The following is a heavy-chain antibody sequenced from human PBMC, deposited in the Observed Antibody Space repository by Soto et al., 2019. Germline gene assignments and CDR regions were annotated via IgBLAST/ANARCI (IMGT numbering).Heavy chain of an antibody. CDR1: GYTFTSYG. Sequence: ASVKVSCKASGYTFTSYGISWVRQAPGQGLEWMGWISAYNGNTNYAQKLQGRVTMTTDTSTSTAYMELRSLRSDDTAVYYCARDRSLVEDTVVVPAATRHYYYGMDVWGQGTTVTVSS. V-gene: IGHV1-18*01. D-gene: IGHD2-2*01. J-gene: IGHJ6*02. CDR3: ARDRSLVEDTVVVPAATRHYYYGMDV. CDR2: ISAYNGNT.